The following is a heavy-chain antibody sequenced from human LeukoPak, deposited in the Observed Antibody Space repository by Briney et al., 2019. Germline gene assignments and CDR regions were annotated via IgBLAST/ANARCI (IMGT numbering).Heavy chain of an antibody. V-gene: IGHV3-21*04. J-gene: IGHJ4*02. Sequence: GGSLRLSCAASGFTFSSYSMNWVRQAPGKGLEWVSSISSSSSYIYYADSVKGRFTISRDNAKNSLYLQMNSLRAEDTAVYYCARDRLRYFDWLLPLFDYWGQGTLVTVSS. D-gene: IGHD3-9*01. CDR2: ISSSSSYI. CDR1: GFTFSSYS. CDR3: ARDRLRYFDWLLPLFDY.